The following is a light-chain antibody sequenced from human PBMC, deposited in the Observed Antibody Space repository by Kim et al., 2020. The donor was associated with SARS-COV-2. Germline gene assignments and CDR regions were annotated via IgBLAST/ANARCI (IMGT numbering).Light chain of an antibody. CDR1: KLGDKY. CDR2: QDS. J-gene: IGLJ2*01. CDR3: QAWDSSTEV. Sequence: VSPGQTASITCSGDKLGDKYACWYQQKPGQSPVLVIYQDSKRPSGIPERFSGANSGNTATLTISGTQAMDEADYYCQAWDSSTEVFGGGTQLTVL. V-gene: IGLV3-1*01.